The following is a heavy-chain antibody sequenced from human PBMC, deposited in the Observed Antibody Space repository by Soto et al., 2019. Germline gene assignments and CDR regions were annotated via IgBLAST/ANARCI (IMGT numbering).Heavy chain of an antibody. D-gene: IGHD1-26*01. CDR1: GFTFSSYA. Sequence: PGGSLRLSCAASGFTFSSYAMSWVRQAPGKGLEWVSAISGSGGSTYYADSVKGRFTISRDNSKNTLYLQMNSLRAEDTAVYYCAKDREGVGAIGNWFDPWGQGTLVTVS. CDR3: AKDREGVGAIGNWFDP. J-gene: IGHJ5*02. V-gene: IGHV3-23*01. CDR2: ISGSGGST.